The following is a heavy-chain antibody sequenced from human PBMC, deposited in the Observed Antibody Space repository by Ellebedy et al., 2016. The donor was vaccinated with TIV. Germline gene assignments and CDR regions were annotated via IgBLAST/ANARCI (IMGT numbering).Heavy chain of an antibody. CDR3: ARGVAVAGTFYFDY. CDR1: GGSVSSDNYY. CDR2: IFYTWST. D-gene: IGHD6-19*01. J-gene: IGHJ4*02. Sequence: LRLSCTVSGGSVSSDNYYWNWFRRHPGKGLEWIGYIFYTWSTYYNPSLKSLVTISADTSKNQFFLRLSSVTAADTAVYYCARGVAVAGTFYFDYWGQGTLVTVSS. V-gene: IGHV4-31*01.